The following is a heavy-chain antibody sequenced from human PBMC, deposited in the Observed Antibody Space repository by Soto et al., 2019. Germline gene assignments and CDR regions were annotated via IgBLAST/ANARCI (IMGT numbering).Heavy chain of an antibody. CDR1: GYTFTSYA. Sequence: GASVKVSCKASGYTFTSYAIHWVRQAPGQSLEWMGWINAGNGDTKYSQKLQGRVTITRDTSASTAYMELSSLTSEHTAVYYCARDLPSTGYFDYWGQGTLVTVS. V-gene: IGHV1-3*01. CDR3: ARDLPSTGYFDY. CDR2: INAGNGDT. J-gene: IGHJ4*02.